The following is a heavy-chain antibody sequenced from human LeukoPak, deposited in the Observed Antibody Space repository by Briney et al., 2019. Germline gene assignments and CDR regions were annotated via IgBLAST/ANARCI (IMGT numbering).Heavy chain of an antibody. CDR3: AKGRDHNWFDP. CDR1: GFTFDDYA. J-gene: IGHJ5*02. V-gene: IGHV3-9*01. CDR2: ISWNSGSI. Sequence: PGGSLRLSCAASGFTFDDYAMHWVRQAPGKGLEWASGISWNSGSIGYADSVKGRFTISRDNAKTSLYLQMNSLRAEDTALYYCAKGRDHNWFDPWGQGTLVTVSS.